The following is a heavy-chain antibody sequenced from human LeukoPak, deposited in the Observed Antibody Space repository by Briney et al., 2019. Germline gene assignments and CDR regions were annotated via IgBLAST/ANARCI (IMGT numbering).Heavy chain of an antibody. Sequence: GGSLRLSCSASGFTFTSHVMHWVRQAPGKGLQYVSGISMNVQTTYYAGSVKGRFTISRDSSKNTVYLQMNSLTAEDTAVYYCVREGLERRTNFDYWGQGALVTVSS. CDR1: GFTFTSHV. V-gene: IGHV3-64D*06. D-gene: IGHD1-1*01. J-gene: IGHJ4*02. CDR3: VREGLERRTNFDY. CDR2: ISMNVQTT.